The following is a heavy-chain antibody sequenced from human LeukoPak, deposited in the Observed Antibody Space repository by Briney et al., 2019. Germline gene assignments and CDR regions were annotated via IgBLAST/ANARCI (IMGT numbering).Heavy chain of an antibody. CDR3: AKVDFYDTSGYYGPTFLDY. V-gene: IGHV3-23*01. Sequence: GGSLRLSCAASGFTFSSYWMSWVRQAPGKGLEWVSAISGSGGSTYYTDSVKGRFTISRDNSKNTLYLQMNSLRAEDTAVYYCAKVDFYDTSGYYGPTFLDYWGQGTLVTVSS. J-gene: IGHJ4*02. D-gene: IGHD3-22*01. CDR2: ISGSGGST. CDR1: GFTFSSYW.